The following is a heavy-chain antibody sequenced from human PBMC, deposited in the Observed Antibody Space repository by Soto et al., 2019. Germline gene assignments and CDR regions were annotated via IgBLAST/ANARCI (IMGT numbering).Heavy chain of an antibody. V-gene: IGHV1-3*01. CDR2: INAGNGNT. D-gene: IGHD2-2*01. Sequence: ASVKVSCKASGYTFTSYAMHWVRQAPGQRLEWMGWINAGNGNTKYSQKFQGRVTITRDTSASTAYMELSRLRSEDTAVYYCASVVQAAPADFDIWGQRTIVTVS. CDR1: GYTFTSYA. CDR3: ASVVQAAPADFDI. J-gene: IGHJ3*02.